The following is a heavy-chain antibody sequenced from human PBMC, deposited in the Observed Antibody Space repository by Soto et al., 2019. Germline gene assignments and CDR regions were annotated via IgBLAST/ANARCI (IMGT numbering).Heavy chain of an antibody. D-gene: IGHD3-3*01. CDR1: GGTFSSYA. CDR3: ARVGVNYDFWSGYYRDYYGMDV. Sequence: AASVKVSCKASGGTFSSYAISWVRQAPGQGLEWMGGIIPIFGTANYAQKFQGRVTITADKSTSTAYMELSSLRSEDTAVYYCARVGVNYDFWSGYYRDYYGMDVWGQGTTVTVSS. J-gene: IGHJ6*02. V-gene: IGHV1-69*06. CDR2: IIPIFGTA.